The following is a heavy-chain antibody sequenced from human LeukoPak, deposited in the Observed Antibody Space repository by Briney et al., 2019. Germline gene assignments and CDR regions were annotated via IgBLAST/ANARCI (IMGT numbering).Heavy chain of an antibody. V-gene: IGHV3-23*01. CDR3: AKVGSGYGENY. J-gene: IGHJ4*02. D-gene: IGHD3-3*01. Sequence: GGPLRLSCAASGFTFSSYAMSWVRQAPGKGLEWVSAISGSGGSTYYADSVKGRFTISRDNSKNTLYLQMNSLRAEDTAVYYCAKVGSGYGENYWGQGTLVIVSS. CDR2: ISGSGGST. CDR1: GFTFSSYA.